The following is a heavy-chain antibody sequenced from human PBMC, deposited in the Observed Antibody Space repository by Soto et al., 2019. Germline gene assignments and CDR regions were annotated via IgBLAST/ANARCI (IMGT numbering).Heavy chain of an antibody. J-gene: IGHJ4*02. V-gene: IGHV5-51*01. D-gene: IGHD6-19*01. CDR1: GYSFSNYW. CDR2: IYPGDSDT. CDR3: ARDREAVADAHFDY. Sequence: PGESLKISCKGSGYSFSNYWIGWVRQMPGKGLEWMGIIYPGDSDTRYSPSFQGQVTISADKSISTAYLQWSSLRAEDTAVYYCARDREAVADAHFDYWGQGTLVTVSS.